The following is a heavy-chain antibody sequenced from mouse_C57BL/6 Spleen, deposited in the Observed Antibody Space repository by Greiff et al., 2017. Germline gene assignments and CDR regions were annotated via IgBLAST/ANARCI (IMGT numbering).Heavy chain of an antibody. CDR1: GFTFTDYY. V-gene: IGHV7-3*01. CDR2: IRNKANGYTT. D-gene: IGHD4-1*01. Sequence: EVHLVESGGGLVQPGGSLSLSCAASGFTFTDYYMSWVRQPPGKALEWLGFIRNKANGYTTEYSASVKGRFTISRDNSQSILYLQMNALRAEDSATYYCERNWDGGGFDYWGQGTTLTVSS. CDR3: ERNWDGGGFDY. J-gene: IGHJ2*01.